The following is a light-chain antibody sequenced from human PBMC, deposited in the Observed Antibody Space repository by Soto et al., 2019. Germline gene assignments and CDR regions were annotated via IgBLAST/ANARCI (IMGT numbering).Light chain of an antibody. CDR2: DAS. CDR1: QSVTKK. CDR3: QQRDSRPPGLT. V-gene: IGKV3-11*01. Sequence: EIVLTKSPVTLSLSLGERVTLSCRASQSVTKKLAWYQQRPGQAPRLLIYDASNRATGIPARFSGSGSWTNFTLTISRLGADDFAVYYCQQRDSRPPGLTFGGGTKVEVK. J-gene: IGKJ4*01.